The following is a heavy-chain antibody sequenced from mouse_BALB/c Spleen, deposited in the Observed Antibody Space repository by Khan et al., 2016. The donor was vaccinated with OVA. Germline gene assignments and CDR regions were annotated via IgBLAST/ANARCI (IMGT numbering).Heavy chain of an antibody. D-gene: IGHD2-12*01. CDR3: ARHTTGYTMDY. CDR2: INPRSSYT. Sequence: QVQLQQSGAELARPGASVKMSCKASGYTFTSNTMHWVKQRPGQGLEWIGYINPRSSYTNYNQKFKDKATLTADKSSSTAYMQLSSLTFEDSAVYYCARHTTGYTMDYWGQGTSVTVSS. V-gene: IGHV1-4*01. CDR1: GYTFTSNT. J-gene: IGHJ4*01.